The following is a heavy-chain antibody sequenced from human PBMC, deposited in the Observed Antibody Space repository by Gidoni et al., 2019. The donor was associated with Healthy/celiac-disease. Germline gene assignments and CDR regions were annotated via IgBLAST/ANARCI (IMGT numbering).Heavy chain of an antibody. Sequence: QVQLVEPGGGVVQPGRSLRLSCAASGFTFSSYGMHWVRQAPGKGLEWVAVIWYDGSNKYYADSVKGRFTISRDNSKNTLYLQMNSLRAEDTAVYYCARVRVDDAFDIWGQGTMVTVSS. CDR2: IWYDGSNK. V-gene: IGHV3-33*01. CDR3: ARVRVDDAFDI. J-gene: IGHJ3*02. CDR1: GFTFSSYG.